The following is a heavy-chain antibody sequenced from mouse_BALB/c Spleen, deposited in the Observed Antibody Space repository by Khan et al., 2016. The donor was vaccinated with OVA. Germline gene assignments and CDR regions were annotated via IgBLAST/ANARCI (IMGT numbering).Heavy chain of an antibody. V-gene: IGHV5-17*02. D-gene: IGHD1-1*01. CDR2: ISSDSSNI. Sequence: EVELVVSGGGLVQPGGSRKLSCAASGFTFTSYGMPWIRQAPEKGLEWVAYISSDSSNIYYADTVKGRFTISRDNPKNTLFLQLTSLRSGVPALFVCATSYFYGYYFDYWGQGTTLTVSS. J-gene: IGHJ2*01. CDR1: GFTFTSYG. CDR3: ATSYFYGYYFDY.